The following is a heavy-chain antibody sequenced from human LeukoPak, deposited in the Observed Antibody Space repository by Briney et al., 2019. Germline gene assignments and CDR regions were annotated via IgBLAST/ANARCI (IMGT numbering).Heavy chain of an antibody. D-gene: IGHD4-17*01. V-gene: IGHV1-18*04. J-gene: IGHJ4*02. CDR2: ISAYNGNT. Sequence: ASVKVSCMPSVYSFTSYGISWVRQAPGQGLEWMGWISAYNGNTNYAQKLQGRVTMTTDTSTSTAYMELRSLRYDDTAVYYCARDEDGASDYWGQGTLVTVSS. CDR3: ARDEDGASDY. CDR1: VYSFTSYG.